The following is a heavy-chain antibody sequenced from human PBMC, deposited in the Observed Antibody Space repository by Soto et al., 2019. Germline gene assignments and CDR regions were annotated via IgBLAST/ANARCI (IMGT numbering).Heavy chain of an antibody. CDR3: AKDVGSSPRYWFFDL. CDR2: VSAAGGST. CDR1: GLTFSDNV. V-gene: IGHV3-23*01. D-gene: IGHD6-6*01. Sequence: PGGSLRLSCAASGLTFSDNVMGWVRQVPGKGLEWVSSVSAAGGSTYYADFAKGRFAISRDNSNKTVYLQLNSLTAADTAVYYCAKDVGSSPRYWFFDLWGRGTPVTV. J-gene: IGHJ2*01.